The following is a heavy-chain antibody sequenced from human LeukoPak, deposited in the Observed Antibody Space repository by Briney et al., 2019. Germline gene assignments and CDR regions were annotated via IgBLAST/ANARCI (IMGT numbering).Heavy chain of an antibody. CDR2: IYSGGST. CDR1: GFTASSNY. J-gene: IGHJ3*02. V-gene: IGHV3-66*02. D-gene: IGHD2-2*01. CDR3: ARDRGFHCSSTSCSTRNAFDI. Sequence: GALRLSCAASGFTASSNYMSWVRQAPGKGLEWVSVIYSGGSTYYADSVKGRFTISRDNSKNTLYLQMNSLRAEDTAVYYCARDRGFHCSSTSCSTRNAFDIWGQGTMVTVSS.